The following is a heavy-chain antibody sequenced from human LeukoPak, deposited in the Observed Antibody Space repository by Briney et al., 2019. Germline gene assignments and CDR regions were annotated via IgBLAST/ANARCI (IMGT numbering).Heavy chain of an antibody. V-gene: IGHV3-33*01. Sequence: GALRLSCAASGFTFSSYGMHWVRQAPGKGLEWVAVIWYDGSNKYYADFVKGRFTISRDNSKNTLYLQMNSLRAEDTAVYYCARDPIAVAGMFDYWGQGTLVTVSS. J-gene: IGHJ4*02. CDR3: ARDPIAVAGMFDY. D-gene: IGHD6-19*01. CDR1: GFTFSSYG. CDR2: IWYDGSNK.